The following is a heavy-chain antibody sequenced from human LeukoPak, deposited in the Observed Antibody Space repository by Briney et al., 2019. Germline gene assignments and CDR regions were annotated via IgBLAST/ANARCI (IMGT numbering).Heavy chain of an antibody. V-gene: IGHV3-48*03. Sequence: QSWGSLRLSCAASGFTFTGYEMHWVRQAPGKGLEWVSSISTSGSTKYYADSVKGRFTISRDNAKNSLYLQMNSLRAEDTAVYYCARDGPGYSFDYWGQGTLVTVSS. CDR1: GFTFTGYE. D-gene: IGHD5-12*01. CDR3: ARDGPGYSFDY. J-gene: IGHJ4*02. CDR2: ISTSGSTK.